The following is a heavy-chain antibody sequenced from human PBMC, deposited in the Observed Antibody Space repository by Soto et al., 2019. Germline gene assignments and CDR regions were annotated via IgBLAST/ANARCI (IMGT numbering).Heavy chain of an antibody. CDR1: GFTFTSSA. CDR3: AAVIFIYCISTSCHWWDYYYGMDV. Sequence: SVKVSCKASGFTFTSSAVQWVRQARGQRLEWIGWIVVGSGNTNYAQKFQERVTITRDMSTSTAYMELSSLRSEDTAVYYCAAVIFIYCISTSCHWWDYYYGMDVWGQGTTVTVSS. J-gene: IGHJ6*02. D-gene: IGHD2-2*01. CDR2: IVVGSGNT. V-gene: IGHV1-58*01.